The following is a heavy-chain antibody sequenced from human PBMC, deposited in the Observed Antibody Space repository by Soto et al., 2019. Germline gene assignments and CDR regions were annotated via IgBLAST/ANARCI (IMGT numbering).Heavy chain of an antibody. V-gene: IGHV1-8*01. Sequence: ASVKVSCKASGYTFTSYDINWVRQATGQGLEWMGWINPNNGNTGYAQKLQGRVTMTRDTSISTAYMELSSLRSEDTAVYFCARTSSATRGGFDPWGQGTLVTVSS. CDR3: ARTSSATRGGFDP. J-gene: IGHJ5*02. CDR1: GYTFTSYD. D-gene: IGHD3-10*01. CDR2: INPNNGNT.